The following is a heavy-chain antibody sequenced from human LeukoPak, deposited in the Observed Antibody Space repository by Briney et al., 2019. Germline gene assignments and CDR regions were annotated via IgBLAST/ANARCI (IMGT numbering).Heavy chain of an antibody. CDR2: IYSGGST. CDR1: GFTVSSNY. V-gene: IGHV3-53*01. D-gene: IGHD3-3*01. CDR3: ARGGGYYDFWSGYFASDSYYYYMDV. J-gene: IGHJ6*03. Sequence: GGSLRLSCAASGFTVSSNYMSWVRQAPGKGLEWVSVIYSGGSTYYADSVKGRFTISRDNSKSTLYIQMNSLRAEDTAVYYCARGGGYYDFWSGYFASDSYYYYMDVWGKGTTVTVSS.